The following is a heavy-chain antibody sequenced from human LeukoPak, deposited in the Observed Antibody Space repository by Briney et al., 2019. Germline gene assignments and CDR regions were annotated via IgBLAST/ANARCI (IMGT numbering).Heavy chain of an antibody. J-gene: IGHJ4*02. CDR2: IRYDGSNK. CDR3: ANSGDYSNYVSLY. V-gene: IGHV3-30*02. D-gene: IGHD4-11*01. CDR1: GFTASNNY. Sequence: GGSLRLSCAGSGFTASNNYMTWVRQAPGKGLEWVAFIRYDGSNKYYADSVKGRFTISRDNSKNTLYLQMNSLRAEDTAVYYCANSGDYSNYVSLYWGQGTLVTVSS.